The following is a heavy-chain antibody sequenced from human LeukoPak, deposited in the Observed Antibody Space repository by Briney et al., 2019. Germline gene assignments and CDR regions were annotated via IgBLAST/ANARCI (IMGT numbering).Heavy chain of an antibody. D-gene: IGHD3-10*01. CDR2: ISYDGSNK. J-gene: IGHJ4*02. V-gene: IGHV3-30*18. CDR3: AKDLHPMVRGVKPDY. Sequence: GGSLRLSCAASGFTFSSYGMHWVRQAPGKGLEWVAVISYDGSNKYYADSVKGRFTISRDNSKNTLYLQMNSLRAEDTAVYYCAKDLHPMVRGVKPDYWGQGTLVTVSS. CDR1: GFTFSSYG.